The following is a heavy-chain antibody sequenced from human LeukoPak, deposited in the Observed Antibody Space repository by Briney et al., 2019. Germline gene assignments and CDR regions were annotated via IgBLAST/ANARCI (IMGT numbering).Heavy chain of an antibody. Sequence: SETLSLTCTVSGSSISSSSYYWGWIRQPPGKGLEWIGSIYYSGSTYYNPSLKSRVTISVDTSKNQFSLKLSSVTAADTAVYYCARDRYYYGSGSSVGWFDPWGQGTLVTVSS. D-gene: IGHD3-10*01. V-gene: IGHV4-39*07. CDR2: IYYSGST. J-gene: IGHJ5*02. CDR3: ARDRYYYGSGSSVGWFDP. CDR1: GSSISSSSYY.